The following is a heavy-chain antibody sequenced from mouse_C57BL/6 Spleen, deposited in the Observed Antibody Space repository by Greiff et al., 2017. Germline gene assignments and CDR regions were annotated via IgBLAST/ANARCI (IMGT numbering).Heavy chain of an antibody. CDR2: ILPGSGRT. CDR1: GYTFPGYW. V-gene: IGHV1-9*01. J-gene: IGHJ3*01. CDR3: ASHYYGSSRFAY. D-gene: IGHD1-1*01. Sequence: VQLVESGAELMKPGASVKLSCKATGYTFPGYWIEWVKQRPGHGLEWIGEILPGSGRTNYNEKFKGKATFTADPSSNPAYMQLSSLTTEDSAIYYCASHYYGSSRFAYWGQGTLVTVSA.